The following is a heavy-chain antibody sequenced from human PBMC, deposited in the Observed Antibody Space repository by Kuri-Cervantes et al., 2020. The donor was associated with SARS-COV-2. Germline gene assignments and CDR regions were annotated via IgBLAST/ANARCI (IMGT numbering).Heavy chain of an antibody. J-gene: IGHJ4*02. CDR3: ARHAVYGSSFWVDF. V-gene: IGHV4-59*04. D-gene: IGHD6-6*01. Sequence: GSLRLSCAASGFTFSSYSMNWIRQPPGKGLEWVGTISHGGGSFYNPSVKRPVAMSVDTSKNQFSLRLTSVTAADTALYYCARHAVYGSSFWVDFRGQGALVTVSS. CDR2: ISHGGGS. CDR1: GFTFSSYS.